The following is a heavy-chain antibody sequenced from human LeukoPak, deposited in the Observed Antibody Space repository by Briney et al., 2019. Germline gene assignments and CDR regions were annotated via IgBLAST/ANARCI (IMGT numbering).Heavy chain of an antibody. Sequence: SETLSLTCAVYGGSFSGYYLSWIRQPPGKGLEWIGEINHSGSTNYNPSLKSRVTISVDTSKNQFSLKLSSVTAADTAVYYCARDRWLHLYFDYWGQGTLVTVSS. J-gene: IGHJ4*02. CDR3: ARDRWLHLYFDY. V-gene: IGHV4-34*01. CDR1: GGSFSGYY. D-gene: IGHD5-24*01. CDR2: INHSGST.